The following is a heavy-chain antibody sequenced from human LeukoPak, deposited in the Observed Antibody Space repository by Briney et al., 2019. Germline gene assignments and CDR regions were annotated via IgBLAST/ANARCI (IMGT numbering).Heavy chain of an antibody. V-gene: IGHV3-48*01. CDR3: ARVRGVCSTSTCYVANADV. CDR2: ISSRGTTV. J-gene: IGHJ6*03. CDR1: GFTFSDYS. Sequence: GGSLRLSCEASGFTFSDYSMNCVRQSPGKGLEWVSYISSRGTTVFYADSVKGRFTISRDNDRNSVFLEMHGLRGDDTATYYCARVRGVCSTSTCYVANADVWGKGTTVSVS. D-gene: IGHD3-10*01.